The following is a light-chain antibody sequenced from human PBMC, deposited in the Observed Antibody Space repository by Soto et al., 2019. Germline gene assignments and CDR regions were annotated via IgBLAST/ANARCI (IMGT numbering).Light chain of an antibody. Sequence: EIVMTQSPATLSVSPGERATLSCRASQSVSSNLAWYQQKPSQAPSLLIYGASTRATGIPARFSGSGSGTEFTLTIGSLQSEDFAVYYCQQYNNWPRTFGQGTKVEIK. CDR3: QQYNNWPRT. J-gene: IGKJ1*01. CDR2: GAS. CDR1: QSVSSN. V-gene: IGKV3-15*01.